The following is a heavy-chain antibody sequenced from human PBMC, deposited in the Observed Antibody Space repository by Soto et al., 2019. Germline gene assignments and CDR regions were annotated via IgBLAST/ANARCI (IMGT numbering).Heavy chain of an antibody. J-gene: IGHJ5*02. CDR3: ARGLECRGYCLDKPTWFAP. CDR2: IIPIFGTP. Sequence: SSVKVSCKASGGTFSTYTFSWVRQAPGQPLEWMGRIIPIFGTPYYAQKFQGRVTITADKSTSTVYMELSSLRSDDTAVYFCARGLECRGYCLDKPTWFAPWGQGILATVSS. V-gene: IGHV1-69*06. CDR1: GGTFSTYT. D-gene: IGHD2-15*01.